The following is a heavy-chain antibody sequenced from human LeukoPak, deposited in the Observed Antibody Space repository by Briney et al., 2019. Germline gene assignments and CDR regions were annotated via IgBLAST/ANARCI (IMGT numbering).Heavy chain of an antibody. Sequence: PGGPLRLSCAASGFTFSNAWMSWVRQAPGKGLEWVGRIKSKTDGGTTDYAAPVKGRFTISRDDSKNTLCLQMNSLKTEDTAVYYCTTGLEVRGVFDYWGQGTLVTVSS. CDR3: TTGLEVRGVFDY. CDR2: IKSKTDGGTT. J-gene: IGHJ4*02. D-gene: IGHD3-10*01. CDR1: GFTFSNAW. V-gene: IGHV3-15*01.